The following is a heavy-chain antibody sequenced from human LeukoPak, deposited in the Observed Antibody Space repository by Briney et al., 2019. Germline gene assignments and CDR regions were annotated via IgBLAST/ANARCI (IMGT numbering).Heavy chain of an antibody. CDR2: IYTSGST. CDR3: AGHHPRNTVDF. Sequence: SETLSLTCTVSGGSISSYYWSWIRQPAGKGLEWIGRIYTSGSTNYNPSLKSRVTISLDTSKNQFSLKLTSVTAADTAVYYCAGHHPRNTVDFWGQGTLVTVSS. V-gene: IGHV4-4*07. D-gene: IGHD2/OR15-2a*01. J-gene: IGHJ4*02. CDR1: GGSISSYY.